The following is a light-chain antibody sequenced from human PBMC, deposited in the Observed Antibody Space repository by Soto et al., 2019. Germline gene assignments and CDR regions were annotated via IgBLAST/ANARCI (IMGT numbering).Light chain of an antibody. CDR2: GAS. Sequence: EIVLTQSPGTLSLPPGERATLSCRASQSVSNNYLAWYKQKPGQAPSILISGASTRATGIPDRFSGSGSGTEFTLTISNLKSEDFAVDYCQKYNGWPLFGQGTRREIK. J-gene: IGKJ5*01. CDR1: QSVSNN. CDR3: QKYNGWPL. V-gene: IGKV3-15*01.